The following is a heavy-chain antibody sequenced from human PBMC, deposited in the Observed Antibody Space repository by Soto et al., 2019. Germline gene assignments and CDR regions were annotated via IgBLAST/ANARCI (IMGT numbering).Heavy chain of an antibody. CDR1: GGSISSYY. J-gene: IGHJ3*02. V-gene: IGHV4-59*01. D-gene: IGHD6-13*01. Sequence: QVQLQESGPGLVKPSETLSLTCTVSGGSISSYYWSWIRQPPGKGLEWIGYIYYSGSTNYNPSLKSRVTISVDTSKNQFSLKLSSVTAADTAVYYCARRSSSSKPSAFVIWGQGTMVTVSS. CDR3: ARRSSSSKPSAFVI. CDR2: IYYSGST.